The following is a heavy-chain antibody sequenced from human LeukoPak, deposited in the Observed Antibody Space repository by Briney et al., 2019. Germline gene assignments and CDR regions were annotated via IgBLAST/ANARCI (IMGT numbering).Heavy chain of an antibody. CDR2: MNPNSGNT. J-gene: IGHJ4*02. CDR1: GYTFTSYD. Sequence: ASVKVSCKASGYTFTSYDINWVRQATGQGLEWMGWMNPNSGNTGYAQKFQGRATMTRNTSISTAYMELSSLRSEDTAVCYCARGYYCSGGSCYANWNYWGQGTLVTVSS. V-gene: IGHV1-8*01. D-gene: IGHD2-15*01. CDR3: ARGYYCSGGSCYANWNY.